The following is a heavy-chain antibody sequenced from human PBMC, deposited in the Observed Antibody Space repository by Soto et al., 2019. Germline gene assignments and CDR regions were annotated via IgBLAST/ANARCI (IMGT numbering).Heavy chain of an antibody. CDR3: AREGGESSDGVYYFDS. CDR1: GGSTSIDNY. J-gene: IGHJ4*02. Sequence: SETLSIICNFSGGSTSIDNYWRWIRQPPVKGLEWIGHIYYSGNTDYNPSLKSRLAISIDTSKNQFSLKLSSVTAADTAVYFCAREGGESSDGVYYFDSWGQGSLVTVSP. V-gene: IGHV4-30-4*01. CDR2: IYYSGNT. D-gene: IGHD3-16*01.